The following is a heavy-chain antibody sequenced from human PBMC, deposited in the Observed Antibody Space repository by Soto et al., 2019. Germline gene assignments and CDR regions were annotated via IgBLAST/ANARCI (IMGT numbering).Heavy chain of an antibody. V-gene: IGHV3-30*03. D-gene: IGHD3-22*01. J-gene: IGHJ6*02. CDR2: ISKDGSNK. CDR1: GFTFSSYG. CDR3: ARFYYDSSGYLPSPYYYYYGMDV. Sequence: PGGSLRLSCAASGFTFSSYGMHWVRQAPGKGLEWVAVISKDGSNKYYADSVKGRFTISRDNAKNSLYLQMNSLRAEDTAVYYCARFYYDSSGYLPSPYYYYYGMDVWGQGTTVTVSS.